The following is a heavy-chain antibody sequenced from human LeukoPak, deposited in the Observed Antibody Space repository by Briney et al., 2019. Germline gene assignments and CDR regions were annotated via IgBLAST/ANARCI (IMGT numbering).Heavy chain of an antibody. J-gene: IGHJ4*02. CDR1: GGSISSGSYY. Sequence: SETLSLTCTVSGGSISSGSYYWSWIRQPAGKGLEWIRRIYTSGRTNYNPSLKSRVTISVDTSKNQFSLKLSSVTAADTAVYYCARHKVVLHYYGSGKASTFDYWGQGTLVTVSS. CDR3: ARHKVVLHYYGSGKASTFDY. V-gene: IGHV4-61*02. D-gene: IGHD3-10*01. CDR2: IYTSGRT.